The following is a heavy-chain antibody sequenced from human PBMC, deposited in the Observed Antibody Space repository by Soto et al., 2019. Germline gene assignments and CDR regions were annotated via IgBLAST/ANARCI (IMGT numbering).Heavy chain of an antibody. CDR1: GASVSSNSAA. CDR3: ARDRLHEGYSSGWGYYYYGMDV. V-gene: IGHV6-1*01. Sequence: SQPLSLTCAISGASVSSNSAAWNWIRQSPSGGLEWLGRTYYSSKWYNDYAVSVKSRITINPDTSKKQFSLQLNSVTPEDTAVYYCARDRLHEGYSSGWGYYYYGMDVWGPGTT. J-gene: IGHJ6*02. D-gene: IGHD6-19*01. CDR2: TYYSSKWYN.